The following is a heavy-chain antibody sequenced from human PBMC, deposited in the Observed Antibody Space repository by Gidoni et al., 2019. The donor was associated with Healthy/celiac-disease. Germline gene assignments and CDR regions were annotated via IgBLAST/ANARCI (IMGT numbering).Heavy chain of an antibody. D-gene: IGHD4-4*01. J-gene: IGHJ4*02. Sequence: EVQLVESGGGLVQPGGSLRLSCSASGFTFSSYAMHWVRQAPGKGLEYCSAISNNGGSTYYADSVKCRFTISRDNSKNTLYLQMSSLRAEDTAVYYCVKDLVTTVTKVAGTLDYWGQGTLVTVSS. CDR1: GFTFSSYA. CDR2: ISNNGGST. CDR3: VKDLVTTVTKVAGTLDY. V-gene: IGHV3-64D*06.